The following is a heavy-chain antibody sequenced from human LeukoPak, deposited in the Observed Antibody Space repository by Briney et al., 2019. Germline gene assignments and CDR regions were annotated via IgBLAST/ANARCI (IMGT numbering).Heavy chain of an antibody. D-gene: IGHD6-6*01. CDR2: VSGSGGTT. V-gene: IGHV3-23*01. CDR3: AKTPRYSSSPPDS. J-gene: IGHJ4*02. Sequence: GGSLRLSCAASRFTFNNYAMTWVRQAPGKGLEWVSGVSGSGGTTYYADSVKGRFTISRDNSKNTLYLQMSSLRAEDTAVYYCAKTPRYSSSPPDSWGQGTLVTVSS. CDR1: RFTFNNYA.